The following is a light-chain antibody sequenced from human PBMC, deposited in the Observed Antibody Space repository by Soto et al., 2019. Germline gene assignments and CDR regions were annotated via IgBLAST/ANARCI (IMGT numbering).Light chain of an antibody. Sequence: EIVMTQSPVTLSVSPGERATLSCRASQSVSSSLAWYQQKPGQAPRLLIYGASSRATGIPARFGGSGSGTEFTLTISSLQSEDLAVYYCQQYNNWWTFGQGTKVEIK. V-gene: IGKV3-15*01. CDR2: GAS. CDR3: QQYNNWWT. CDR1: QSVSSS. J-gene: IGKJ1*01.